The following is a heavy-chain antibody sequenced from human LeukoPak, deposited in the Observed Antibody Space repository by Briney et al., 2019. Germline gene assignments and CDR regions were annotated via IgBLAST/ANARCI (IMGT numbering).Heavy chain of an antibody. Sequence: GGSLRLSCAASGFTFSNAWMRWVRQAPGKGLEWVGRIKSKTDGGTTDYAAPVKGRFTGSRDDSKNTLYLQMNSLKTEDTAVYYCTTSSSGRGDYYFDYWGQGTLVTVSS. CDR2: IKSKTDGGTT. D-gene: IGHD6-25*01. V-gene: IGHV3-15*01. CDR3: TTSSSGRGDYYFDY. J-gene: IGHJ4*02. CDR1: GFTFSNAW.